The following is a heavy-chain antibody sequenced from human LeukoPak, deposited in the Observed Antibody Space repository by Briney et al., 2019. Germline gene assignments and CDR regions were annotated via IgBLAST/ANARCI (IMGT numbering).Heavy chain of an antibody. CDR1: GCSISSGYY. Sequence: SETLSLTCTVSGCSISSGYYWGWVRQPPGKGLEWIGSIYHSGSTYYNPSLKSRVTISVDTSKNQFSLKLSSVTAADTAVYYCARTPPGYYYDSSGYPGDWGQGTLVTVSS. J-gene: IGHJ4*02. CDR2: IYHSGST. V-gene: IGHV4-38-2*02. D-gene: IGHD3-22*01. CDR3: ARTPPGYYYDSSGYPGD.